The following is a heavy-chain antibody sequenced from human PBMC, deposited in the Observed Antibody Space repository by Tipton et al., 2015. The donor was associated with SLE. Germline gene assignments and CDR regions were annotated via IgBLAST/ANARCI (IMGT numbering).Heavy chain of an antibody. V-gene: IGHV3-9*01. Sequence: SLRLSCAASGFNFDDYAMHWVRQAPGKGLEWVSGISWNSGSIGYADSVKGRFTISRDNAKNSLYLQMNSLRAEDTALYYCAKSTGVYCGPFDLWGPGTVVTVAS. J-gene: IGHJ3*01. CDR2: ISWNSGSI. D-gene: IGHD2-21*01. CDR3: AKSTGVYCGPFDL. CDR1: GFNFDDYA.